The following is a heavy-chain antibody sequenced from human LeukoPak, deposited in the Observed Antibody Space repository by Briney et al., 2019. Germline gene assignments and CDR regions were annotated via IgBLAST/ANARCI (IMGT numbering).Heavy chain of an antibody. CDR1: GGSFSGYY. CDR2: INHSGST. D-gene: IGHD4-17*01. V-gene: IGHV4-34*01. Sequence: PSETLSLTCAVYGGSFSGYYWSWIRQPPGKGLEWIGEINHSGSTNYNPSLKSRVTISVDTSKNQFSLKLSSVTAADTAVYYCARGGLYGAFDYWGQGTLVTVSS. CDR3: ARGGLYGAFDY. J-gene: IGHJ4*02.